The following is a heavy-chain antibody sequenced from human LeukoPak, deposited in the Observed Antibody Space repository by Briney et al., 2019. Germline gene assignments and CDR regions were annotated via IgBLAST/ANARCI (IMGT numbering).Heavy chain of an antibody. CDR1: GGSISSGGYY. V-gene: IGHV4-31*03. D-gene: IGHD4-11*01. Sequence: PSQTLSLTCTVSGGSISSGGYYWSWIRQHPGEGLEWIGYIYYSGSTYYNPSLKSRVTISVDTSKNQFSLKLSSVTAADTAVYYCARDQVDYSNYGNYYYGMDVWGQGTTVTVSS. CDR3: ARDQVDYSNYGNYYYGMDV. J-gene: IGHJ6*02. CDR2: IYYSGST.